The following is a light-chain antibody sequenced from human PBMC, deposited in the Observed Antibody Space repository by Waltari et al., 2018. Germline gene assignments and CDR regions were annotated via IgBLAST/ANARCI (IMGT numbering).Light chain of an antibody. CDR2: GAS. CDR1: QNIADY. J-gene: IGKJ2*01. V-gene: IGKV1-39*01. CDR3: QQSYSTPYT. Sequence: DSQLTQPPSSLSASVGDRVTITCRASQNIADYLNWYQEKPGEAPKLLIWGASSLQRGVPSRFSGSGSGTDFTLTISSLHPEDFATYYCQQSYSTPYTFGQGTELDIK.